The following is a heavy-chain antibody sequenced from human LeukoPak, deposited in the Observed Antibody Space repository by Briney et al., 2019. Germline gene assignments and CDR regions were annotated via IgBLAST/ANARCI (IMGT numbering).Heavy chain of an antibody. CDR1: GGTFSSYA. J-gene: IGHJ3*02. CDR3: ARGGRMIVDAFDI. D-gene: IGHD3-22*01. Sequence: ASVKVSCKASGGTFSSYAISWVRQAPGQGLEWMGRIIPILGIANYAQKFQGRVTITADKSTSTAYMELSSLRSEDTAVYYCARGGRMIVDAFDIWGQGTMVTVSS. V-gene: IGHV1-69*04. CDR2: IIPILGIA.